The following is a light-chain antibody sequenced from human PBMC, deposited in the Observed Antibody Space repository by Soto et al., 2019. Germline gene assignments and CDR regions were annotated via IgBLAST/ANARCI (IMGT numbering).Light chain of an antibody. Sequence: DIHVSQSPASLSASEGDRVTITCRASHAIRNDLGWYQQKPAKAPKRLIYAASSLESGVPSRFSGSGSGTEFTLTISSLQPEDSATYYCLQHKTYPRTFGQGTKVDI. CDR3: LQHKTYPRT. V-gene: IGKV1-17*01. CDR1: HAIRND. J-gene: IGKJ1*01. CDR2: AAS.